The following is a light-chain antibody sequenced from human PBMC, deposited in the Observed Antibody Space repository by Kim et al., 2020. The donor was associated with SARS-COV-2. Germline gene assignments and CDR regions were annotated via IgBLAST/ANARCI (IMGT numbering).Light chain of an antibody. CDR2: GKN. V-gene: IGLV3-19*01. CDR1: SLRSYY. CDR3: NSRDSSGNHLV. Sequence: FGQTVRLTRQGDSLRSYYASWYQQKPGQAPVLVIYGKNNRPSGIPDRFSGSSSGNTASLTITGAQAEDEAYYYCNSRDSSGNHLVFGTGTKVTVL. J-gene: IGLJ1*01.